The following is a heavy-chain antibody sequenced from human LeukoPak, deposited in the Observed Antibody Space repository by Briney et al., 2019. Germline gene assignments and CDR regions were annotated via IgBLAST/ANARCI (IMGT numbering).Heavy chain of an antibody. CDR3: AREAYCGGDCYSSGMDV. D-gene: IGHD2-21*01. CDR2: IIPILGIA. CDR1: GGTFSSYA. V-gene: IGHV1-69*04. J-gene: IGHJ6*02. Sequence: SVRVSCKASGGTFSSYAISWVRQAPGQGLEWMGRIIPILGIANYAQKFQGRVTITADKSTSTAYMELSSLRSEDTAVYYCAREAYCGGDCYSSGMDVWGQGTTVTVSS.